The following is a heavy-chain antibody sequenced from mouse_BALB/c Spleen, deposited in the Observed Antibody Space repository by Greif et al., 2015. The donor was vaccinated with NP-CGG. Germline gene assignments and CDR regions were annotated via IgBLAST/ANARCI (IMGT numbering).Heavy chain of an antibody. Sequence: VKLVESGPELVRPGASVKMSCKASGYTFTSYWMHWVKQRPGQGLEWIGMIDPSNSETRLNQKFKDKATLNVDKSSNTAYMQLSSLTSEDSAVYYCARAGVYYYGSSYWYFDVWGAGTTVTVSS. CDR3: ARAGVYYYGSSYWYFDV. V-gene: IGHV1S127*01. D-gene: IGHD1-1*01. CDR1: GYTFTSYW. J-gene: IGHJ1*01. CDR2: IDPSNSET.